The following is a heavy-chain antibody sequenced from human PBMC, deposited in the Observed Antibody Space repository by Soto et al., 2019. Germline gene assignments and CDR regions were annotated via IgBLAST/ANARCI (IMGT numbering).Heavy chain of an antibody. CDR2: IYHSGST. J-gene: IGHJ6*02. CDR1: GGSISSSNW. V-gene: IGHV4-4*02. D-gene: IGHD1-26*01. CDR3: ARFNSGSYYYYYGMDV. Sequence: SETLSLTCAVSGGSISSSNWWSWVRQPPGKGLEWIGEIYHSGSTNYNPSLKSRVTISVDKSKNQFSLKLSSVTAADTAVYYCARFNSGSYYYYYGMDVWGQGTTVTVSS.